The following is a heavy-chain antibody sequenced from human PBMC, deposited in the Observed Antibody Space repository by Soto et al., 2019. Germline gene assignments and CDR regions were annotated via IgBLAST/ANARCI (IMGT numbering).Heavy chain of an antibody. CDR3: ARVRIPIVVVPAAMGY. CDR2: ISYDGSNK. V-gene: IGHV3-30-3*01. Sequence: QVQLVESGGGVVQPGRSLRLSCAASGFTFSSYAMHWVRQAPGKGLEWVAVISYDGSNKYYADSVKGRFTISRDNSKNTLYLQMNSLRAEDTAVYYCARVRIPIVVVPAAMGYWGQGTLVTVSS. D-gene: IGHD2-2*01. J-gene: IGHJ4*02. CDR1: GFTFSSYA.